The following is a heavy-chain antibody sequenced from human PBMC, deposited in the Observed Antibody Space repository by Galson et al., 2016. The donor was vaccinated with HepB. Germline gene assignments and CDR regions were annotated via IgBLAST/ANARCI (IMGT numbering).Heavy chain of an antibody. Sequence: SLRLSCAASEFSFRSYSMNWVRQAPGKGLEWLSSITAGGNTIYYADSVKGRFTISRDKAKSSLYLQMNSLRDDDTAVYFCARAGVAYETSGYFYGQLDYWGQGTLVIVSS. CDR1: EFSFRSYS. CDR2: ITAGGNTI. J-gene: IGHJ4*02. V-gene: IGHV3-48*02. D-gene: IGHD3-22*01. CDR3: ARAGVAYETSGYFYGQLDY.